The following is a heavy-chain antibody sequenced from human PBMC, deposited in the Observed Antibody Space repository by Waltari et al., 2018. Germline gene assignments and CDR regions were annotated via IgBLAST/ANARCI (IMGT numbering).Heavy chain of an antibody. CDR1: GGSISSYY. Sequence: QVQLQESGPGLVKPSETLSLTCTVSGGSISSYYWSWIRQPPGKGLEWIGYIYYSTNYNPSRKSRVTISVDTSKNQFSLKLSSVTAADTAGYYCARVTDEAFDIWGQGTMVTVSS. CDR2: IYYST. V-gene: IGHV4-59*01. CDR3: ARVTDEAFDI. J-gene: IGHJ3*02.